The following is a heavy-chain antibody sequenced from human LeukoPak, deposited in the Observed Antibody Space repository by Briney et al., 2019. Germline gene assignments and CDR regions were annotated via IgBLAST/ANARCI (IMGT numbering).Heavy chain of an antibody. Sequence: ASVKVSCKASGYTFTGYYMHWVRQAPGQGLEWMGWINPNSGGTNSAQKFQGRGTMTRDTSISTASMELSRLRPDDTAVYYCARPQYTSSSFYHYGMDVWGQGTTVTVSS. CDR3: ARPQYTSSSFYHYGMDV. V-gene: IGHV1-2*02. D-gene: IGHD6-6*01. J-gene: IGHJ6*02. CDR1: GYTFTGYY. CDR2: INPNSGGT.